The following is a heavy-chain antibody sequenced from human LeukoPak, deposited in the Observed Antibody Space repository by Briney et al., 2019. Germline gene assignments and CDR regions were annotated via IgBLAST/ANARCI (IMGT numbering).Heavy chain of an antibody. J-gene: IGHJ4*02. CDR2: IKQDGSEK. D-gene: IGHD6-13*01. CDR1: GFTFSSYW. CDR3: AKSAAGKGDSRDY. Sequence: GGSLRLSCAASGFTFSSYWMSWVRQAPGKGLEWVANIKQDGSEKYYVDSVKGRFMISRDNAKNSLYLQMNSLRAEDTAVYYCAKSAAGKGDSRDYWGQGTLVTVSS. V-gene: IGHV3-7*03.